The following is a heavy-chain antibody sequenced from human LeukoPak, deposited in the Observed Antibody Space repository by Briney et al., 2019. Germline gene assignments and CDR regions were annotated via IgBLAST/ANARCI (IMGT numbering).Heavy chain of an antibody. V-gene: IGHV4-61*02. CDR1: GGSISSGSYY. CDR3: ARTAAAGTGGGYYYYYYMDV. CDR2: IYTSGST. J-gene: IGHJ6*03. Sequence: SETLSLTCTVSGGSISSGSYYWSWIRQPAGKGLEWIGRIYTSGSTNYNPSLKRRVTISVDTSKNQFSLKLSSVTTADTAVYYCARTAAAGTGGGYYYYYYMDVWGKGTTVTVSS. D-gene: IGHD6-13*01.